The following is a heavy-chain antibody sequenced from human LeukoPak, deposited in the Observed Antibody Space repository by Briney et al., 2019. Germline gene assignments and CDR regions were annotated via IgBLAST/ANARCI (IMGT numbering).Heavy chain of an antibody. J-gene: IGHJ3*02. CDR3: ARDHDYYDSSGCDAFDI. Sequence: SETLSLTCTVSGGSISSYYWSWIRQPPGKGLEWIGYIYYSGSTYYNPSLKSRVTISVDTSKNQFSLKLSSVTAADTAVYYCARDHDYYDSSGCDAFDIWGQGTMVTVSS. CDR1: GGSISSYY. D-gene: IGHD3-22*01. V-gene: IGHV4-59*12. CDR2: IYYSGST.